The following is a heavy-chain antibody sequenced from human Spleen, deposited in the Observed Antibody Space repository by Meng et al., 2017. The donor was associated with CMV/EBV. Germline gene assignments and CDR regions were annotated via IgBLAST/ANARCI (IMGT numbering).Heavy chain of an antibody. V-gene: IGHV2-70*04. CDR3: ARQYSGTWFDY. D-gene: IGHD6-13*01. J-gene: IGHJ4*02. CDR2: IDWDDDK. Sequence: SGPTLVKPTQTLTLTCTFTGFSLSITSMRASWIRQPPGKALEWLARIDWDDDKFYSTSLKTRLTISKDTSKNQVVLTMTNVDPVDTATYFCARQYSGTWFDYWGPGMLVTVSS. CDR1: GFSLSITSMR.